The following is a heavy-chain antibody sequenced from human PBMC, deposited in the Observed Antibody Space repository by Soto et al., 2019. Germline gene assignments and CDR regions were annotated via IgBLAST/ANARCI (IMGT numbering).Heavy chain of an antibody. Sequence: SETLSLTCIVSGGSVTGYTWSWVRQPASKGLEWIGRVFSSVSATYSPSLKSRVRISMDTPENRISLKLDSVTAADAGVYYCTRDGMTTGDTWGPGTLVTVSS. CDR1: GGSVTGYT. CDR3: TRDGMTTGDT. D-gene: IGHD2-21*02. CDR2: VFSSVSA. V-gene: IGHV4-4*07. J-gene: IGHJ4*02.